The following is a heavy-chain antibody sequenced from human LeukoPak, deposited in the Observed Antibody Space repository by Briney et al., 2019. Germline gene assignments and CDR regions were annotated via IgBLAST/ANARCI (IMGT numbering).Heavy chain of an antibody. CDR2: ISSRSSYR. Sequence: GGCLTLSLPSSGFTLSSYSMNGLRQAGAKGREGVASISSRSSYRWDADIVKVRYTISRHNAKNSLYQQMNRLKPADTAVHCCAIRGRPINDPPFAYWGQRSLATAYS. CDR1: GFTLSSYS. V-gene: IGHV3-21*01. CDR3: AIRGRPINDPPFAY. D-gene: IGHD3-16*01. J-gene: IGHJ4*02.